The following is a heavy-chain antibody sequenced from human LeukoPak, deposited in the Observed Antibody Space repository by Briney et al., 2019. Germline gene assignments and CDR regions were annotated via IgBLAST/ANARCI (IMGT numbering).Heavy chain of an antibody. CDR1: GFTFGSYA. J-gene: IGHJ4*02. CDR3: ARDGCSSTSCYATTAYFDY. Sequence: PGGSLRFSCEASGFTFGSYAMTWVRQAPGKGLEWVSSISSSSSYIYYADSVKGRFTISRDNAKNSLYLQMNSLRAEDTAVYYCARDGCSSTSCYATTAYFDYWGQGTLVTVSS. CDR2: ISSSSSYI. D-gene: IGHD2-2*01. V-gene: IGHV3-21*01.